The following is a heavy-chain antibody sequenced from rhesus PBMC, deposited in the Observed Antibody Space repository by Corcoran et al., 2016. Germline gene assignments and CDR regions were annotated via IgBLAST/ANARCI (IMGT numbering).Heavy chain of an antibody. CDR1: GGSISSGYYY. D-gene: IGHD6-25*01. CDR2: ITYRGST. J-gene: IGHJ4*01. Sequence: QVQLQESGPGLVKPSETLSLTCAVSGGSISSGYYYWSWLRQPPEKGLEWMGSITYRGSTSYHPSLKSRVTILRNTSKHQFSLKLSSVTAADTAVYYCAIGYSGSSFDYWGQGVLVTVSS. CDR3: AIGYSGSSFDY. V-gene: IGHV4-122*02.